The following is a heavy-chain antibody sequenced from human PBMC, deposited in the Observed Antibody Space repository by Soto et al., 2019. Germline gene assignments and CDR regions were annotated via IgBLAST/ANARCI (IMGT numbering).Heavy chain of an antibody. J-gene: IGHJ6*02. CDR1: GYTFTSYA. V-gene: IGHV1-3*01. D-gene: IGHD3-3*01. CDR2: INAGNGNT. CDR3: ARVVTIFGVVIASGGMDV. Sequence: ASVKVSCKASGYTFTSYAMHWVRQAPGQRLEWMGWINAGNGNTKYSQKFQGRVTITRDTSASTAYMELRSLRSDDTAVYYCARVVTIFGVVIASGGMDVWGQGTTVTVSS.